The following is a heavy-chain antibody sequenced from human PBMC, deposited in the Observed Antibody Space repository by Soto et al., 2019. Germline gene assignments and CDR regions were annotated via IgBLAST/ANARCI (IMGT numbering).Heavy chain of an antibody. CDR2: IESDVSIT. Sequence: PGGSLKLSCAGSGFTFDDYAMHWVRQSPGEGVVWVSRIESDVSITNYADSVKGLFTVSRDNAKNTLYLQMNSLRAEDTAVYYCARDRADPIGDYHPLFDSWGQGTLVTVSS. CDR3: ARDRADPIGDYHPLFDS. J-gene: IGHJ4*02. D-gene: IGHD2-21*01. CDR1: GFTFDDYA. V-gene: IGHV3-74*01.